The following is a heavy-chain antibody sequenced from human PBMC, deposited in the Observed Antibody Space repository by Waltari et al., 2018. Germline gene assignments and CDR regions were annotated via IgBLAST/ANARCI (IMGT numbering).Heavy chain of an antibody. V-gene: IGHV3-74*01. CDR1: GFTFSSYW. CDR2: INSDGSST. Sequence: EVQLVESGGGLVQPGGSLRLSCAASGFTFSSYWMHWVRQAPGKGLVLVSRINSDGSSTSYAYSVKGRFTISRDNAKNTLYLQMNSLRAEDTAVYYCARLPHVGYWYFDLWGRGTLVTVSS. CDR3: ARLPHVGYWYFDL. J-gene: IGHJ2*01.